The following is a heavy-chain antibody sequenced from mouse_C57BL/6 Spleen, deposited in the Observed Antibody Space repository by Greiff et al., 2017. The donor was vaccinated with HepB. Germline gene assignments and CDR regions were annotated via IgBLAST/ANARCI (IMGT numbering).Heavy chain of an antibody. V-gene: IGHV5-12*01. CDR1: GFTFSDYY. CDR3: ARRSTTVVEYFDV. J-gene: IGHJ1*03. CDR2: ISNGGGST. Sequence: EVQRVESGGGLVQPGGSLKLSCAASGFTFSDYYMYWVRQTPEKRLEWVAYISNGGGSTYYPDTVKGRFTISRDNAKNTLYLQMSRLKSEDTAMYYCARRSTTVVEYFDVWGTGTTVTVSS. D-gene: IGHD1-1*01.